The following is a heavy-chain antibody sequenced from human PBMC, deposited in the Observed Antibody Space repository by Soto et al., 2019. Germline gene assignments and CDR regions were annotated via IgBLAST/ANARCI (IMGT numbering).Heavy chain of an antibody. J-gene: IGHJ4*02. V-gene: IGHV3-30*18. CDR3: AKDPSVDY. CDR2: ISYDGNNK. CDR1: GFTFSSYG. Sequence: GGSLRLSCAASGFTFSSYGMHWVRQAPGKVLEWVAVISYDGNNKYYADSVKGRFTISRDNSKNTLYLQMNSLRPEDTAVYYCAKDPSVDYWGQGTLVTVSS. D-gene: IGHD6-19*01.